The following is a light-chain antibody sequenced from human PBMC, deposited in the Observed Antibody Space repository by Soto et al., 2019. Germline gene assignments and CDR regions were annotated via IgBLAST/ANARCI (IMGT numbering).Light chain of an antibody. V-gene: IGLV2-14*01. Sequence: QSVLTQPASVSGSPGQSITISCTGTSSDIGNYNYVSWYQQHPGKAPKLIIYEVSNRPSGVSNRFSGSKSGNTASLTISGLQAEDEADYYCSSYTTGSTLVVFGTGTKVTVL. CDR1: SSDIGNYNY. CDR3: SSYTTGSTLVV. CDR2: EVS. J-gene: IGLJ1*01.